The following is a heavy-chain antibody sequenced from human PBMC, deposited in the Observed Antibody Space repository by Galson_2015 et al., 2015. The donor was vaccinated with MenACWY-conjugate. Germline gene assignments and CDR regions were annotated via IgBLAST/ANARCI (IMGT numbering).Heavy chain of an antibody. Sequence: SLRLSCAASGFTFSSYAMHWVRQAPGKGLEYVSAISSNGGSTYYANSVKGRFTISRDNSKNTLYLQMGSLRAEDMAVYYCARDLSGSGWTPFDYWGQGTLVTVSS. CDR2: ISSNGGST. CDR3: ARDLSGSGWTPFDY. D-gene: IGHD6-19*01. J-gene: IGHJ4*02. V-gene: IGHV3-64*01. CDR1: GFTFSSYA.